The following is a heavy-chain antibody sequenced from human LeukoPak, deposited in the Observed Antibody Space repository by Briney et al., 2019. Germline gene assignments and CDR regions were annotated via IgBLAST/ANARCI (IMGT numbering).Heavy chain of an antibody. D-gene: IGHD3-22*01. V-gene: IGHV4-59*02. CDR1: GGSVSSYY. CDR3: ASTDYYDSSGYYRY. J-gene: IGHJ4*02. CDR2: IYYSGTT. Sequence: PSETLSLTCTVSGGSVSSYYWSWVRQPPGKGLEWIGYIYYSGTTDYNPSLKSRVTISVDRSKNQFSLKLTSVTAADTAVYYCASTDYYDSSGYYRYWGQGTLVTVSS.